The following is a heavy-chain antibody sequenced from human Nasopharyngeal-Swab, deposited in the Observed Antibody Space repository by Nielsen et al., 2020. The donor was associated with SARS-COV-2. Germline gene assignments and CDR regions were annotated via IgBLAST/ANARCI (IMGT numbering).Heavy chain of an antibody. CDR3: ARDWRGYTL. V-gene: IGHV1-8*02. Sequence: ASVKVSCKASGYTFTGYYMHWVRQAPGQGLEWMGWINPNSGNTGYAQKFQGRVTMTRNTSISTAYMELSSLRSEDTAVYYCARDWRGYTLWGQGTLVTVSS. CDR1: GYTFTGYY. J-gene: IGHJ4*02. CDR2: INPNSGNT. D-gene: IGHD5-18*01.